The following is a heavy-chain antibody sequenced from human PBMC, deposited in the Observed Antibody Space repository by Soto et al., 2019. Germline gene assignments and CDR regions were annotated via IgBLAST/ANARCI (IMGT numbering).Heavy chain of an antibody. CDR1: GFTFSSYS. D-gene: IGHD6-6*01. CDR3: ANAYSSSSAFDY. V-gene: IGHV3-48*04. CDR2: FRTSSSGSTI. Sequence: PGGSLRLSCAASGFTFSSYSMSWVRQAPGKGLEWVSGFRTSSSGSTIYYADSVKGRFTISRDNAKNSLYLQMNSLRAEDTAVYYCANAYSSSSAFDYWGQGTLVTVSS. J-gene: IGHJ4*02.